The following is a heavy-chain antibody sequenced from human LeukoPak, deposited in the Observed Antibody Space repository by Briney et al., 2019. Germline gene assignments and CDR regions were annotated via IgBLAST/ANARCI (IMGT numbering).Heavy chain of an antibody. J-gene: IGHJ4*02. V-gene: IGHV1-8*01. CDR2: MDPNSGNT. D-gene: IGHD6-19*01. CDR1: GYTFTSYD. CDR3: ARGGWSNPIDY. Sequence: GASVKVSCKASGYTFTSYDINWVRQATGQGLEWMGWMDPNSGNTGYAQKFQGRVTMTRNTSISTAYMVLSSLRSEDMAVYYCARGGWSNPIDYWGQGTLVTVSS.